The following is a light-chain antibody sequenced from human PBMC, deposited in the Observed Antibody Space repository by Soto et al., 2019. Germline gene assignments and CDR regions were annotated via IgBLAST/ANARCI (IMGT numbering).Light chain of an antibody. V-gene: IGKV1-5*01. CDR1: QSISKW. J-gene: IGKJ4*01. CDR2: DAS. Sequence: DIQMTQSPSTLSASVGDRVTMTCRASQSISKWLAWYQQKPGTAPKLLIYDASNLESGVPSRFSGSGSGTEFTLTIRSLQPDDFATYYCQQYDSYSPLTFGEGTKVEIK. CDR3: QQYDSYSPLT.